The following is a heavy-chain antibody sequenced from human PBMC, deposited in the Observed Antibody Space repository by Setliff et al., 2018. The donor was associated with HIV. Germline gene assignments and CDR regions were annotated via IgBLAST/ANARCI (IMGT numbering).Heavy chain of an antibody. CDR1: GGSISSYF. CDR2: IYYNGNT. CDR3: ARVQWDLLYVPDAFDI. J-gene: IGHJ3*02. D-gene: IGHD1-26*01. Sequence: PSETLSLTCTVSGGSISSYFWSWIRQPPGKGLEWIGYIYYNGNTNYSPSLKSRVTISVDTSKNQVSLKLSSVTAADTAVYYCARVQWDLLYVPDAFDIWGQGIMVT. V-gene: IGHV4-59*01.